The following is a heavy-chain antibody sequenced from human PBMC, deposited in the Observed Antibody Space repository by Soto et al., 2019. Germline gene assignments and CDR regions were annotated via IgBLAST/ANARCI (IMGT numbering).Heavy chain of an antibody. CDR1: GYSFTTYG. V-gene: IGHV1-18*01. J-gene: IGHJ6*02. CDR3: AREGPAPYYYYGMDV. CDR2: ISAYNGNT. Sequence: QVQLVPSGGEVKKPGASVKVSCKTSGYSFTTYGISWVRQAPGQGLEWMGWISAYNGNTNYAQKLQDRVTMTTDTSTSTAYMELRRLRSDDTAVYYCAREGPAPYYYYGMDVWGQGSTVTVSS.